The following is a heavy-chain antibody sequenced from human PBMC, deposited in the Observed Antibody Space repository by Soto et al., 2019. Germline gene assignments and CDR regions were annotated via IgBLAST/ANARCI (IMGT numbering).Heavy chain of an antibody. CDR3: SSTGYSTGLYSYFDY. D-gene: IGHD6-19*01. J-gene: IGHJ4*02. CDR2: INPASGNT. CDR1: GYTFLHYA. V-gene: IGHV1-3*01. Sequence: ASVKVSCKASGYTFLHYAIHWVRQAPGQRPEWMGLINPASGNTQYSQKFQGRFTITRDTSASTAYMELSSLRSEDTAVYFCSSTGYSTGLYSYFDYWAQGPLVX.